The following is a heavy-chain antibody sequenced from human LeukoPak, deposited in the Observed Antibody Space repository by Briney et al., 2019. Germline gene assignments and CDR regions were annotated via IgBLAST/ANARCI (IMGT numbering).Heavy chain of an antibody. CDR3: ARVGYYDSSGYHYFDY. J-gene: IGHJ4*02. D-gene: IGHD3-22*01. CDR1: GYSISSGYY. Sequence: SETLSLTXTVSGYSISSGYYWGWIRQPPGKGLEWIGSIYHSGSTYYNPSLKSRVTISVDTSKNQFPLKLSSVTAADTAVYYCARVGYYDSSGYHYFDYWGQRTLVTVSS. V-gene: IGHV4-38-2*02. CDR2: IYHSGST.